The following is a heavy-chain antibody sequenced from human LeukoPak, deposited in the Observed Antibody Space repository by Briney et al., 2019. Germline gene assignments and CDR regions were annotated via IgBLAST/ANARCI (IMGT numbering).Heavy chain of an antibody. V-gene: IGHV3-7*03. Sequence: GGSLRLSCADSGFTFSSFWMTWVRQAPGKGLEWVANIKQDGSEKYYVDSVKGRFTISRDNAKKSLFLQMNSLRAEDTAVYYCARGRGLESWGQATLVTVSS. CDR2: IKQDGSEK. J-gene: IGHJ4*02. D-gene: IGHD3-10*01. CDR1: GFTFSSFW. CDR3: ARGRGLES.